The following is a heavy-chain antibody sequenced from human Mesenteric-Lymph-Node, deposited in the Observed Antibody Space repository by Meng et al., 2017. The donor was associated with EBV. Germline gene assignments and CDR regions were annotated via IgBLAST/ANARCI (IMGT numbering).Heavy chain of an antibody. CDR3: VRTSVYSSGFSDF. CDR1: GYTFTNSS. V-gene: IGHV1-18*01. CDR2: VSAYNGNT. D-gene: IGHD6-19*01. J-gene: IGHJ4*02. Sequence: QVQLVQSGAEVKTPWCSVKVSCKASGYTFTNSSFHWPRQGPGQWFEWMGWVSAYNGNTEYPQKFQGRVAMTTDTSTTTVYMELRSLRPDDTATYYCVRTSVYSSGFSDFWGQGTLVTVSS.